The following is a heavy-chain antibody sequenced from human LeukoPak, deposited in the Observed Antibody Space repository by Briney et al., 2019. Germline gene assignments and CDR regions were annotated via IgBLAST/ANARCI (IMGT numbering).Heavy chain of an antibody. CDR1: GYSFTNYW. Sequence: GESLKISCKGSGYSFTNYWIGWVRQMPGKGLEWMGIIYPDDSDTRYSPSFQGQVAISADKSISTAYLQWSSLKASDTAMYYCARLLYYYDSSGYYYAPKAFDIWGQGTMVTVSS. CDR2: IYPDDSDT. D-gene: IGHD3-22*01. V-gene: IGHV5-51*01. CDR3: ARLLYYYDSSGYYYAPKAFDI. J-gene: IGHJ3*02.